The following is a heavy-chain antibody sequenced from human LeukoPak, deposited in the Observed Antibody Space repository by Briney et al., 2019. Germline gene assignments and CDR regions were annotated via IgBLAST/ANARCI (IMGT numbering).Heavy chain of an antibody. V-gene: IGHV3-30*02. CDR3: AKIPSKYQLLQYEELDDAFDI. Sequence: GGSLRLSCAASGFTFSSYGMHWVRQAPGKGLEWVAFIRYDGSNKYYADSVKGRFTISRDNSKNTLYLQMNSLRAEDTAVYYCAKIPSKYQLLQYEELDDAFDIWGQGTMVTVSS. CDR1: GFTFSSYG. D-gene: IGHD2-2*01. J-gene: IGHJ3*02. CDR2: IRYDGSNK.